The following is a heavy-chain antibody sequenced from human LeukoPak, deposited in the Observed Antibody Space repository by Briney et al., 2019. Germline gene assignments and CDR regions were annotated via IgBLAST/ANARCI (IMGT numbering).Heavy chain of an antibody. CDR1: GFPFSSYA. Sequence: PGGSLRLSCAASGFPFSSYAMSWVRQAPGKGLEWVSAISGSGGSTHYADSVKGRFTISRDNSKNTLYLQMNSLRAEDTAVYYCAKERWGFHGSGSYYAFDIWAKGQWSSSLQ. CDR2: ISGSGGST. D-gene: IGHD3-10*01. J-gene: IGHJ3*02. CDR3: AKERWGFHGSGSYYAFDI. V-gene: IGHV3-23*01.